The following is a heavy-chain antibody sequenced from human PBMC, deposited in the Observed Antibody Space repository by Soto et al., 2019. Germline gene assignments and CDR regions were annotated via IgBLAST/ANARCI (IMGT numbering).Heavy chain of an antibody. D-gene: IGHD3-10*01. J-gene: IGHJ4*02. Sequence: QVQLVESGGGVVQPGRSLRLSCAASGFPFTTYGMHWVREGPGKGLEWVAFISYDGSNTYYADSVKGRFTISRDNSKNTLYLQMNSLRPEDTALYYCVGGQYYFDYRGQGTLVTVSS. CDR3: VGGQYYFDY. CDR2: ISYDGSNT. CDR1: GFPFTTYG. V-gene: IGHV3-30*03.